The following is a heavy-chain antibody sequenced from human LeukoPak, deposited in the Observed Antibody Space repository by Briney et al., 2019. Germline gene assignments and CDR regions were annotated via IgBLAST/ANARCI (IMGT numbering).Heavy chain of an antibody. CDR2: IFGRGGSP. D-gene: IGHD5-18*01. V-gene: IGHV3-23*01. Sequence: PGESLRLSCEASGFTFGSHAMYWVRQAPGKGLEWVAGIFGRGGSPHYADPVKGRFTISRDNSRNTVYLQINSLRAEDTAVYYCGKTTVGYSSGQKPAWPVDYWGQGTLVTVSS. CDR3: GKTTVGYSSGQKPAWPVDY. CDR1: GFTFGSHA. J-gene: IGHJ4*02.